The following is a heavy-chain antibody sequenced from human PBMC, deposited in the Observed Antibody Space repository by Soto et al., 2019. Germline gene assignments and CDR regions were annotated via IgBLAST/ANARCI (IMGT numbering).Heavy chain of an antibody. CDR2: INHSGST. J-gene: IGHJ5*02. Sequence: QVQLQQWGAGLLKPSETLSLTCAVYGGSFSGYYWSWIRQPPGKGLEWIGEINHSGSTNYNPSLKSRVTISVDTSKNQFSLKLSSVTAADTAVYYCARGPVMGGRRTVVVTVSFDPWGQGTLVTVSS. CDR1: GGSFSGYY. D-gene: IGHD2-21*02. V-gene: IGHV4-34*01. CDR3: ARGPVMGGRRTVVVTVSFDP.